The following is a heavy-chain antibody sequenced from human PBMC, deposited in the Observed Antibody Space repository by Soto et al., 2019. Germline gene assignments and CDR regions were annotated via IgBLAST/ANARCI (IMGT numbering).Heavy chain of an antibody. CDR2: IGDDGRRK. CDR1: GFTFSLYG. J-gene: IGHJ4*02. Sequence: QAQLVESGGGVVQPGRSLRLSCAASGFTFSLYGMHWVRQAPGKGLEWVAAIGDDGRRKDYADSVKDRLVISRDNSKNTLYLQWDSLRPEDTAVYYCATWQGSPNFHYWGQGTLVTVSS. D-gene: IGHD1-1*01. CDR3: ATWQGSPNFHY. V-gene: IGHV3-33*01.